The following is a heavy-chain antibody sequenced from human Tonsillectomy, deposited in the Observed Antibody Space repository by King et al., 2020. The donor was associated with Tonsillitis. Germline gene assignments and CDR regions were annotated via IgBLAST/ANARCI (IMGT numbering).Heavy chain of an antibody. D-gene: IGHD1-14*01. V-gene: IGHV3-21*01. CDR1: GFSFSSYS. CDR3: ARVRNTGRTYYFDF. CDR2: IASRGSDK. Sequence: VQLVESGGGLVKPGGSLRLSCAASGFSFSSYSMTWVRQAPGQRLEWVSYIASRGSDKSFADSVKGRFAISRDKAKNSLYLQMNSLRAEDTAIYYCARVRNTGRTYYFDFWGQGTLGTVSS. J-gene: IGHJ4*02.